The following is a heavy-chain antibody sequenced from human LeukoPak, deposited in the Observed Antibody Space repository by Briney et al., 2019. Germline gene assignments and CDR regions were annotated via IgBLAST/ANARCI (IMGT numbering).Heavy chain of an antibody. CDR2: ISWNSGSI. CDR1: GFTFDDYA. Sequence: GGSLRLSCAASGFTFDDYAMHWVRQVPGKGLEWVSGISWNSGSIDYADSAKGRFTISRDNAKNSLYLQMNSLRAEDTALYYCARESNICSGGSCYYEPFDYWGQGTLVTVSS. D-gene: IGHD2-15*01. V-gene: IGHV3-9*01. CDR3: ARESNICSGGSCYYEPFDY. J-gene: IGHJ4*02.